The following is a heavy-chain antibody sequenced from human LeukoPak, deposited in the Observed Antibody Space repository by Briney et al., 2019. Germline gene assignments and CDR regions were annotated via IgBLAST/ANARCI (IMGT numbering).Heavy chain of an antibody. CDR1: GFTFNSYV. Sequence: GETLRLSCAASGFTFNSYVMNWVRQAPGKGLEWVSSISGSGDSTFYADSVKGRFTISRDNAKNTLNLQMNSLRAEDTAVYYCARDLGQYYDTSDNWFDPWGQGTLVTVSS. D-gene: IGHD3-22*01. V-gene: IGHV3-23*01. CDR2: ISGSGDST. CDR3: ARDLGQYYDTSDNWFDP. J-gene: IGHJ5*02.